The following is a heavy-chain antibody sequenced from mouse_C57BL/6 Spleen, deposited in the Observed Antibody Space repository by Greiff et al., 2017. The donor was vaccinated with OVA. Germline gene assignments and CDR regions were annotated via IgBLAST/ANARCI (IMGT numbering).Heavy chain of an antibody. D-gene: IGHD4-1*01. J-gene: IGHJ2*01. Sequence: QVQLKQSGPELVKPGASVKISCKASGYAFSSSWMNWVKQRPGQGLEWIGRIYPGDGDTNYNGKFKGKATLTADKSSSTAYMQLSSLTSEDSAVYFCANLGHGYWGQGTTLTVSS. CDR1: GYAFSSSW. CDR3: ANLGHGY. V-gene: IGHV1-82*01. CDR2: IYPGDGDT.